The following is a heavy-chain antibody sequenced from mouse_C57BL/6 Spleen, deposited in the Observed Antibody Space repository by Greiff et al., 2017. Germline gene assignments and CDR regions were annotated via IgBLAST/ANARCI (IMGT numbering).Heavy chain of an antibody. Sequence: VKLQESGPELVKPGASVKISCKASGYTFTDYYINWVKQRPGQGLEWIGWIFPGSGSTYYNEKFKGKATLTVDTSSSTAYMLLSSLTSEDSAVDFCASAGPYAMDYWGQGTSVTVSS. CDR1: GYTFTDYY. CDR3: ASAGPYAMDY. CDR2: IFPGSGST. J-gene: IGHJ4*01. V-gene: IGHV1-75*01.